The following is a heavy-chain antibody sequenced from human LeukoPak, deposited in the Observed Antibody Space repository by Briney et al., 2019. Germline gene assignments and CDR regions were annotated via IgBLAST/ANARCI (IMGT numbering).Heavy chain of an antibody. V-gene: IGHV3-21*01. CDR2: ISSSSSYI. CDR3: AREFPVAMAFDY. D-gene: IGHD2-8*01. J-gene: IGHJ4*02. Sequence: GGSLRLSCAASGFTSSSYSMNWVRQAPGKGLEWVSSISSSSSYIYYADSVKGRFTISRDNAKNSLYLQMNSLRAEDTAVYYCAREFPVAMAFDYWGQGTLVTVSS. CDR1: GFTSSSYS.